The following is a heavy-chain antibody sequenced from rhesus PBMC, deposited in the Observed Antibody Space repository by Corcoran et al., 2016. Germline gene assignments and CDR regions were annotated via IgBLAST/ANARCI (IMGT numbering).Heavy chain of an antibody. CDR2: IYGSGGRP. J-gene: IGHJ6*01. CDR1: GASISSNY. CDR3: ARHYDRGYYTGADYGLDS. V-gene: IGHV4S2*01. D-gene: IGHD3-28*01. Sequence: QVQLQESGPGRVKPSETLPLTCAVSGASISSNYWNWIRQAPGKGLEWIGSIYGSGGRPDYNPSRKIRVTISIDTSKHPFSLQLSSVTAADTAVHYCARHYDRGYYTGADYGLDSWGQGVVVTVSS.